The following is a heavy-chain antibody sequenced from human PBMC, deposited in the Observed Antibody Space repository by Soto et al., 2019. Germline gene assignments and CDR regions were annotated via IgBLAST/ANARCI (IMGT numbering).Heavy chain of an antibody. D-gene: IGHD6-19*01. CDR1: GFTFSTYS. CDR2: ISSSSTI. CDR3: ARERGSGWTFDY. Sequence: GGSLRLSCAASGFTFSTYSMNWVRQAPGKGLEWVSSISSSSTIYYADSVKGRFTISRDNVQNSLYLQKHSLRAEDTAVYYCARERGSGWTFDYWGQGTLVTVSS. J-gene: IGHJ4*02. V-gene: IGHV3-48*01.